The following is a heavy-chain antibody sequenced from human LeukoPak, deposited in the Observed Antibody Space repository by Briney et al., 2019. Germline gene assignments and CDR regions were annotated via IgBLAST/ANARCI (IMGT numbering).Heavy chain of an antibody. V-gene: IGHV3-69-1*01. Sequence: GRSLRLSCAVSGLSFSVYCMNWVRQAPGGGRGWVASISSRRYTDYADSVRGRFTISRDTAKNSLFLQINSLRAEDTAVYYCASYGGFTSATLVDLLWGQGTLVTVSS. CDR2: ISSRRYT. CDR3: ASYGGFTSATLVDLL. D-gene: IGHD2/OR15-2a*01. CDR1: GLSFSVYC. J-gene: IGHJ4*02.